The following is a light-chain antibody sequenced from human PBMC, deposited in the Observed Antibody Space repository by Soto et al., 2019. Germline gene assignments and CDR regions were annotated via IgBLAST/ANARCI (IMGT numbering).Light chain of an antibody. CDR3: QQYGNTPRT. V-gene: IGKV3-20*01. Sequence: EIVLTQSPGTLSLSPGERATLACGASQSATNNYLAWYQHKPGQAPRLLIYSASTRATGIPDRVSGSGSGTDFALTITRLEPEDFAVYYCQQYGNTPRTFGQGTQLEIK. J-gene: IGKJ2*01. CDR2: SAS. CDR1: QSATNNY.